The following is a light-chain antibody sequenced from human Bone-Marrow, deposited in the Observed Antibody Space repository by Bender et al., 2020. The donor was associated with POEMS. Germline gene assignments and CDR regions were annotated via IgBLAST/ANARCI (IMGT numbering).Light chain of an antibody. CDR3: CSYAGSDTYV. V-gene: IGLV2-23*02. CDR2: EVT. CDR1: PRDIGANNY. Sequence: QSALTQPASVSGSPRQSITISCTGTPRDIGANNYISWYQQHPGKAPKLIIYEVTKRPSGVSSRFSGSKSGNTASLTISGLQTEDEADYYCCSYAGSDTYVFGTGTQVPVL. J-gene: IGLJ1*01.